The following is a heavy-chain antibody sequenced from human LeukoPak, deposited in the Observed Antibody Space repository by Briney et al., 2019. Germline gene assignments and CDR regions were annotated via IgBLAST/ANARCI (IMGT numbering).Heavy chain of an antibody. V-gene: IGHV1-46*01. D-gene: IGHD2-15*01. CDR2: IDPSGGST. CDR3: ATTCSGGSCYSHFQH. J-gene: IGHJ1*01. CDR1: GYSFTSYY. Sequence: ASVKVSCMASGYSFTSYYMHWVRQAPGQGLEWMGIIDPSGGSTNYAQKFQGRVTMTEDTSTDTAYMELSSLRSEDTAVYYCATTCSGGSCYSHFQHWGQGTLVTVSS.